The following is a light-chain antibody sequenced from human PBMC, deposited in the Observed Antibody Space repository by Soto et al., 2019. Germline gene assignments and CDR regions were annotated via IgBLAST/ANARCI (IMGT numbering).Light chain of an antibody. J-gene: IGKJ4*01. CDR2: DAS. V-gene: IGKV3-11*01. CDR3: QQRSNWPPVT. Sequence: EIVLTQSPATLSLSPGERATLSCRASQSVSSYLAWYQQKPGQAPRLLIYDASNRATGIPARFSGSGSGTDFPRTISSLEPEDFAIYSCQQRSNWPPVTFGGGTKVEIK. CDR1: QSVSSY.